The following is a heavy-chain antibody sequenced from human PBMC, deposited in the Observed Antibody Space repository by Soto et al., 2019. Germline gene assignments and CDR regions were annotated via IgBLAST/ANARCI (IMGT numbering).Heavy chain of an antibody. CDR3: ARDQGQIAARSPGAFDI. CDR2: INPNSGGT. Sequence: ASVKVSCTAAGYTFTGYYMHWVRQATGQGLEWMGWINPNSGGTNYAQKFQGRVTMTRDTSISTAYMELSRLRSDDTAVYYCARDQGQIAARSPGAFDIWGQGTMVTVSS. D-gene: IGHD6-6*01. V-gene: IGHV1-2*02. CDR1: GYTFTGYY. J-gene: IGHJ3*02.